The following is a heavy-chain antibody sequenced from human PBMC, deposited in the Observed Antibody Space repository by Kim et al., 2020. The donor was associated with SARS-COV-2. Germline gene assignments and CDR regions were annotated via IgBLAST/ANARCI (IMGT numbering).Heavy chain of an antibody. CDR3: ARDGGADYGDRQLDY. J-gene: IGHJ4*02. Sequence: SETLSLTCTVSGGSVSSGSYYWSWIRQPPGKGLEWIGYFYYSGSTNYNPSLKRRVTISVDTSKNQFSLKLSTVTAADTAVYYCARDGGADYGDRQLDYWGQETLVSVSS. CDR1: GGSVSSGSYY. CDR2: FYYSGST. D-gene: IGHD4-17*01. V-gene: IGHV4-61*01.